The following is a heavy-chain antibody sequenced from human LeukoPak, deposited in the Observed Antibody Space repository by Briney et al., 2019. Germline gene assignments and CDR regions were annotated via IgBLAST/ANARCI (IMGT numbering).Heavy chain of an antibody. V-gene: IGHV3-9*01. CDR2: ISWNSGSI. CDR3: AKEDYYDSSGYYTDYYYYGMDV. CDR1: GFTFDDYA. D-gene: IGHD3-22*01. J-gene: IGHJ6*02. Sequence: GRSLRLSCAASGFTFDDYAMHWVRHAPGKGLEWVPGISWNSGSIGYADSVKGRFTISRDNAKNSLYLQMNSLRAEDTALYYCAKEDYYDSSGYYTDYYYYGMDVWGQGTTVTVSS.